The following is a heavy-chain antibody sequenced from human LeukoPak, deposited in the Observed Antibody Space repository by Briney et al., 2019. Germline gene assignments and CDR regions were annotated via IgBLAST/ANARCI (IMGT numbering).Heavy chain of an antibody. J-gene: IGHJ4*02. CDR2: IYYSGST. V-gene: IGHV4-39*01. CDR1: GGSISSSSYY. CDR3: ARQGQQLVSGGRIDY. Sequence: KPSETLSLTCTVSGGSISSSSYYWGWIRQPPGKGLEWIGSIYYSGSTYYNPSLKSRVTISVDTSKNQFSLKLSSVTAADTAVYYCARQGQQLVSGGRIDYWGQGTLVTVSS. D-gene: IGHD6-13*01.